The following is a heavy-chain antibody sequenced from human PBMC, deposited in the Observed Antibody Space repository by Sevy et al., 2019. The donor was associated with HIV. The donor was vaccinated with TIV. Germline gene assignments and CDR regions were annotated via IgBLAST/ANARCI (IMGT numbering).Heavy chain of an antibody. CDR2: ISGSGGST. Sequence: GSLRLSCAASGFTFSSYAMSWVRQAPGKGLEWVSAISGSGGSTYYVDSVKGRFTISRDNSKNTLYLQMNSLRAEDTAVYYCAKKVNTEIDYYMDVWGKGTTVTVSS. J-gene: IGHJ6*03. D-gene: IGHD5-18*01. CDR1: GFTFSSYA. V-gene: IGHV3-23*01. CDR3: AKKVNTEIDYYMDV.